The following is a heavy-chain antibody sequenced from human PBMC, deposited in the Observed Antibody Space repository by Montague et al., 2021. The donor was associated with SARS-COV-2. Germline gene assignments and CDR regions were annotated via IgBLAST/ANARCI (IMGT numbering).Heavy chain of an antibody. Sequence: SETLSLTCAVSGGSISSGTWWTWVRQPPGKGLEWIGEISHSGGTNYNPSLQSRVTISVDKSKNQFSLNLNSVTAADTAVYYCARLSSDIGGYFWFDPWGQGTLVSVSS. CDR3: ARLSSDIGGYFWFDP. CDR1: GGSISSGTW. CDR2: ISHSGGT. J-gene: IGHJ5*02. D-gene: IGHD1-26*01. V-gene: IGHV4-4*02.